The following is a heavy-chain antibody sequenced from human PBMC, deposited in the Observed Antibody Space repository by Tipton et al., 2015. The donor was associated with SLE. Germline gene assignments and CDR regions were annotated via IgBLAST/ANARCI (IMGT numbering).Heavy chain of an antibody. CDR3: ARVPLGLRQTGCWYFDL. J-gene: IGHJ2*01. V-gene: IGHV4-34*01. D-gene: IGHD1-7*01. CDR2: INHSGTT. Sequence: LRLSCAVYGGSFSGYYWSWIRQPPGKGLEWIGEINHSGTTNFNPSLKSRVTILVDTSKNQFSLKLSSVTAADTAVYYCARVPLGLRQTGCWYFDLWGRGTLVTVSS. CDR1: GGSFSGYY.